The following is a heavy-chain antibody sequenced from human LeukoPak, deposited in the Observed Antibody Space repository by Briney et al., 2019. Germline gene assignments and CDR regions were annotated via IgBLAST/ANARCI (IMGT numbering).Heavy chain of an antibody. J-gene: IGHJ5*01. V-gene: IGHV4-34*01. CDR2: INHSGST. CDR3: ARAYGSGSYHSNWFES. CDR1: GGSFSGYY. D-gene: IGHD3-10*01. Sequence: SETLSLTCAVYGGSFSGYYWTWIRQPPGKGLKWIGEINHSGSTNYNPSLKSRVTMSVDTSMNHFSLRLNSVTAADTAVYYCARAYGSGSYHSNWFESWGQGTLVIVSS.